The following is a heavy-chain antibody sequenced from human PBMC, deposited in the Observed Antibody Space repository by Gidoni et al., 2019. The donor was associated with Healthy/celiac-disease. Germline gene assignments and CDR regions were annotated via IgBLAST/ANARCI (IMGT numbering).Heavy chain of an antibody. J-gene: IGHJ4*02. D-gene: IGHD3-3*01. CDR2: ISWNSGSI. CDR1: GSPFDDSA. V-gene: IGHV3-9*01. Sequence: EVQLVASGGGLVQPGRSLRLSCAASGSPFDDSAMHWVRQAPGKGLEWVSGISWNSGSIGYADSVKGRFTISRDNAKNSLYLQMNSLRAEDTALYYCAKGEWSEYYFDYWGQGTLVTVSS. CDR3: AKGEWSEYYFDY.